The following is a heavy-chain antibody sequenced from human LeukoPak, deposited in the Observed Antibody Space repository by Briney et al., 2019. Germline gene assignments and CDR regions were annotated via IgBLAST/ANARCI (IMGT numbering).Heavy chain of an antibody. J-gene: IGHJ6*02. D-gene: IGHD2-15*01. CDR1: GYTFTSYD. CDR3: AREGAVGGYYYYYGMDV. Sequence: ASVKVSCKASGYTFTSYDINWVRQATGQGLEWMGWTNPNSGNTGYAQKFQGRVTMTRNTSISTAYMELSSLRSEDTAVYYCAREGAVGGYYYYYGMDVWGQGTTVTVSS. CDR2: TNPNSGNT. V-gene: IGHV1-8*01.